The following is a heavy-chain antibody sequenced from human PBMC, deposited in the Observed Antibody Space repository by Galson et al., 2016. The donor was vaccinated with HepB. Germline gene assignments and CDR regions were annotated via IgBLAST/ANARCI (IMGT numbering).Heavy chain of an antibody. V-gene: IGHV4-61*01. D-gene: IGHD1-20*01. CDR3: ARDLGVQPKYNWNSGGYYYYGMDV. J-gene: IGHJ6*02. CDR1: GGSVSSGSYY. CDR2: ISYSGST. Sequence: LSLTCTVSGGSVSSGSYYWSWIRQPPGKGLEWIGYISYSGSTDYNPSLISRVTISRDTSKNQFSLKVSSVTAADTAVYYCARDLGVQPKYNWNSGGYYYYGMDVWGQGTTVIVSS.